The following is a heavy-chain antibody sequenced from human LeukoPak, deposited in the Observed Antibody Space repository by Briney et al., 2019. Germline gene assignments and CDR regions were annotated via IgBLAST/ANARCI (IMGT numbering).Heavy chain of an antibody. CDR1: GGSISSSSYY. CDR2: IYYSGST. Sequence: TSETLSLTCTVSGGSISSSSYYWGWIRQPPGKGLEWIGSIYYSGSTYYNPSLKSRVTISVDTSKNQFSLKLSSVTAADTAVYYCAVIWFGESIPSDYWGQGTLVTVSS. J-gene: IGHJ4*02. D-gene: IGHD3-10*01. V-gene: IGHV4-39*01. CDR3: AVIWFGESIPSDY.